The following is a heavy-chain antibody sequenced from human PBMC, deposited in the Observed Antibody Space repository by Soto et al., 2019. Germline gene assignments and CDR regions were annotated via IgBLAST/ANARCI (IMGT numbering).Heavy chain of an antibody. Sequence: LRLSCAASGFTFSSYGMHWVRQAPGKGLEWVAVISYDGSNKYYADSVKGRFTISRDNSKNTLYLQMNSLRAEDTAVYYCAKDRGMGGYSGYEPRGKYYYYYGMDVWGQGTTVTVS. CDR3: AKDRGMGGYSGYEPRGKYYYYYGMDV. CDR1: GFTFSSYG. D-gene: IGHD5-12*01. CDR2: ISYDGSNK. J-gene: IGHJ6*02. V-gene: IGHV3-30*18.